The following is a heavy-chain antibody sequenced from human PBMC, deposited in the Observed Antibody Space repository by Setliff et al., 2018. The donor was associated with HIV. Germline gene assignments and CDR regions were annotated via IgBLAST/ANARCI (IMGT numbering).Heavy chain of an antibody. V-gene: IGHV3-30*18. Sequence: LRLSCAASGFTFSSYGMHWVRQAPGKGLEWVAVIWYDGSNKYYADSVKGRFTISRDNSKNTLYLQMNSLRAEDTAVYYCAKDIYDSSGYYYGYWGQGTLVTVSS. CDR3: AKDIYDSSGYYYGY. CDR2: IWYDGSNK. D-gene: IGHD3-22*01. CDR1: GFTFSSYG. J-gene: IGHJ4*02.